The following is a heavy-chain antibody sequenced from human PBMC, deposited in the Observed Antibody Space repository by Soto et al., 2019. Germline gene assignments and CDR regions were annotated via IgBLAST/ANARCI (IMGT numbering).Heavy chain of an antibody. V-gene: IGHV1-2*04. Sequence: ASVKVSCKASGYTFTGYYMHWVRQAPGQGLEWMGWINPNSGGTNYAQKFQGWVTMTRDTSISTAYMELSRLRSDDTAVYYCARSPTDILTGSTYYGMVFWGQGTTVTVSS. CDR3: ARSPTDILTGSTYYGMVF. D-gene: IGHD3-9*01. CDR2: INPNSGGT. J-gene: IGHJ6*02. CDR1: GYTFTGYY.